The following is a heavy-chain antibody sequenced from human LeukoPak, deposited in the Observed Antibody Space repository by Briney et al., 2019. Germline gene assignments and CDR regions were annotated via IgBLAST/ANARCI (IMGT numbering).Heavy chain of an antibody. J-gene: IGHJ4*02. Sequence: KPSETLSLTCAVYGGSFSGYYWSWIRQPPGKGLEWIGEINHSGSTNYNPSLKSRVTISVDTSKNQLSLKLSSVTAADTAVYYCARVAYGLDYWGQGTLVTVSS. V-gene: IGHV4-34*01. CDR1: GGSFSGYY. CDR3: ARVAYGLDY. D-gene: IGHD3/OR15-3a*01. CDR2: INHSGST.